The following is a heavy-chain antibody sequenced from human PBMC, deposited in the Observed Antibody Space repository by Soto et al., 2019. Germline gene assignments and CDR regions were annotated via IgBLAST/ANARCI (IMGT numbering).Heavy chain of an antibody. J-gene: IGHJ6*02. CDR2: ISYDGSNK. V-gene: IGHV3-30*03. D-gene: IGHD3-10*01. CDR3: ARDGETAALSYGMDV. Sequence: GGSLRLSCAASGFTFSSYGMHWVRQAPGKGLEWVAVISYDGSNKYYADSVKGRFTISRDNSKNTLYLQMNSLRAEDTAVYYCARDGETAALSYGMDVWGQGTTVTVSS. CDR1: GFTFSSYG.